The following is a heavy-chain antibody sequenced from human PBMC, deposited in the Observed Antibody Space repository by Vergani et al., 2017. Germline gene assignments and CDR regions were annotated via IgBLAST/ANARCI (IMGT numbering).Heavy chain of an antibody. D-gene: IGHD2-15*01. CDR2: ISGSGGST. Sequence: EVQLLESGGGLVQPGGSLRLSCAASGFTFSSYAMSWVRQAPGKGLEWVSAISGSGGSTYYADSVKGRFTISRDNSKSTLYLQMNSLRAEDTAVYYCATGERNPRICPRSVGYWGQGTLVTVSS. J-gene: IGHJ4*02. V-gene: IGHV3-23*01. CDR3: ATGERNPRICPRSVGY. CDR1: GFTFSSYA.